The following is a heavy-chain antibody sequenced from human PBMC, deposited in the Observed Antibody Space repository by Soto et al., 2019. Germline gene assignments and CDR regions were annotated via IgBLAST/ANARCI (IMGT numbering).Heavy chain of an antibody. V-gene: IGHV3-48*02. CDR3: ARDKTTLGRGTYYYYGMDV. D-gene: IGHD1-1*01. Sequence: GGSLRLSCAASGFTFSSYSMNWVRQAPGKGLEWVSYISSSSSTIYYADSVKGRFTISRDNAKNSLYLQMNSLRDEDTAVYYCARDKTTLGRGTYYYYGMDVWGQGTTVTVSS. CDR2: ISSSSSTI. J-gene: IGHJ6*02. CDR1: GFTFSSYS.